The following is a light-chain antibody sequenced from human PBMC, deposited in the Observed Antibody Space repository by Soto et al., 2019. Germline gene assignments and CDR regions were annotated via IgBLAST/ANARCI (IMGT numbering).Light chain of an antibody. CDR1: QSVSGNY. CDR3: HQYGSSPLRGGSPLP. J-gene: IGKJ4*01. V-gene: IGKV3-20*01. CDR2: GAS. Sequence: ENVLTQSPGPLSLSPGERATLSCRASQSVSGNYLAWYQHKPGQAPRLLIYGASSRATGIADRFSGSGSGTDLPLTISRLEPEDFAVYYFHQYGSSPLRGGSPLPFGGGTKVEIK.